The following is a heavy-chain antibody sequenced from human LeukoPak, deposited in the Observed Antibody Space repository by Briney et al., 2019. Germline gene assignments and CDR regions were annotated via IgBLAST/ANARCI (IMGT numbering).Heavy chain of an antibody. CDR3: ARDLMYCGGDCSYDY. V-gene: IGHV3-48*04. CDR2: ISSSSSTI. CDR1: GFIFSSYS. Sequence: GGSLRLSCAASGFIFSSYSMNWVRQAPGKGLEWVSYISSSSSTIYYADSVKGRFIISRDNAKNSLYLQMNSLRAEDTAVYYCARDLMYCGGDCSYDYWGQGTLVTVSS. J-gene: IGHJ4*02. D-gene: IGHD2-21*02.